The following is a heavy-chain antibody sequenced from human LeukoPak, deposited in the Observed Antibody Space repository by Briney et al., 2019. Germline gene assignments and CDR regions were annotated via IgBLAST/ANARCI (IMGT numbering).Heavy chain of an antibody. J-gene: IGHJ4*02. CDR3: ARDLPPWELLTEFDY. Sequence: KAGGSLRLSCAASGFTFSSYSMNWVRQAPGKGLEWVSSISSSSSYIYYADSVKGRFTISRDNAKNSLYLQMNGLRAEDTAVYYCARDLPPWELLTEFDYWGQGTLVTVSS. D-gene: IGHD1-26*01. CDR1: GFTFSSYS. V-gene: IGHV3-21*01. CDR2: ISSSSSYI.